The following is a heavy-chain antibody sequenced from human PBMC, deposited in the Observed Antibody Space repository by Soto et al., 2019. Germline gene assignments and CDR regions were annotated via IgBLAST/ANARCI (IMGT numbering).Heavy chain of an antibody. CDR1: GFTVSSNY. Sequence: EVQLVESGGGLIRPGGSLRLSCAASGFTVSSNYMSWVRQAPGKGLEWVSVIYSGGSTYYADSVKGRFTISRDNSKNTLYLQMNSLRAEDTAVYYCAREDDVYQFDYWGQGTLVTVSS. J-gene: IGHJ4*02. CDR2: IYSGGST. V-gene: IGHV3-53*01. D-gene: IGHD1-20*01. CDR3: AREDDVYQFDY.